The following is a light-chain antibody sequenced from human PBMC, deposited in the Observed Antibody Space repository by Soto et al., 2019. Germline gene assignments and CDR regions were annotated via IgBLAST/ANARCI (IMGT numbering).Light chain of an antibody. J-gene: IGKJ1*01. CDR1: QSVSSK. V-gene: IGKV3-15*01. CDR2: GAS. CDR3: QQYNTWQG. Sequence: EIVMTQSPSTLSVSPGERATLSCRASQSVSSKLAWYQQKPGQAPRLLMYGASTRATGIPARFSGSGSETEFTLTISSLQSEDFAVYYCQQYNTWQGFGQGTKV.